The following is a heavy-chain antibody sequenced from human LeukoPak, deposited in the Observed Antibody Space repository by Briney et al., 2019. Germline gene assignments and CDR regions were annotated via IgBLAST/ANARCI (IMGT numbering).Heavy chain of an antibody. CDR1: GYTLTELS. V-gene: IGHV1-24*01. CDR3: ATAPIAAALLVVP. Sequence: GASVKVSCTVSGYTLTELSMHWVRQAPGKGLEWTGGFDLEDGETIYAQKFQGRVTMTEDTSTDTAYMELSSLRSEDTAVYYCATAPIAAALLVVPWGQGTLVTVSS. J-gene: IGHJ5*02. CDR2: FDLEDGET. D-gene: IGHD6-13*01.